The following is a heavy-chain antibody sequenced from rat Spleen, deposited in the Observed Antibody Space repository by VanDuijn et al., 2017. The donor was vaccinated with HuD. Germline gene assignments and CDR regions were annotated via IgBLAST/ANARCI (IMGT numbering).Heavy chain of an antibody. J-gene: IGHJ2*01. CDR2: ISSDGSST. Sequence: EVQLVESGGGLVQPGRSMKLSCAASGFTFSNYYMAWVRQAPTKGLEWVATISSDGSSTYYRDSVKGRFTISRDNAKSTLYLQMDSLRSEDTATYYCVREGGGLSWGQGVMVTVSS. V-gene: IGHV5-7*01. CDR1: GFTFSNYY. CDR3: VREGGGLS. D-gene: IGHD1-11*01.